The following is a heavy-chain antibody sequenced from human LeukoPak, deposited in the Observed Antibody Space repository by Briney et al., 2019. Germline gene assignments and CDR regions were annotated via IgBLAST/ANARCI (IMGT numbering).Heavy chain of an antibody. V-gene: IGHV1-69*01. CDR1: GGTFNNYA. D-gene: IGHD3-9*01. J-gene: IGHJ3*02. CDR2: IIPIFGSS. CDR3: ARDDGRYFDRLGHDAFDI. Sequence: GSSVKVSCKASGGTFNNYAINWVRQAPGQGLEWMGGIIPIFGSSNYAQKFQGRVTITVDESTSTAYMELSSLRSEDTAVYYCARDDGRYFDRLGHDAFDIWGQGTLVTVSS.